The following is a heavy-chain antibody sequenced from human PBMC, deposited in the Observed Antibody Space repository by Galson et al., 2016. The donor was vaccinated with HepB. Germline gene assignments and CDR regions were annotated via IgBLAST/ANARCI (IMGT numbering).Heavy chain of an antibody. V-gene: IGHV3-30*18. J-gene: IGHJ6*04. CDR3: AKEGGQRGGGYCYCMDV. CDR2: ISYDGSNK. D-gene: IGHD3-10*01. Sequence: SLRLSCAASGFTFSGYDMHWVRQAPGKGLEWVAVISYDGSNKYYADSVKGRFTISRDNSKNTLYLQMIRLRVEDTARYYCAKEGGQRGGGYCYCMDVWVKGSTVTDSS. CDR1: GFTFSGYD.